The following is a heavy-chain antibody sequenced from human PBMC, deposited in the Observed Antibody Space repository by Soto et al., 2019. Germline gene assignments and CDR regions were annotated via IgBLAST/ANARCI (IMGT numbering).Heavy chain of an antibody. J-gene: IGHJ6*03. Sequence: GGSLRLSCAASGFTFSSYSMNWVRQTPGKGLEWVSSISSSSSYIYYADSVKGRFTISRDNAKNSLYLQMNSLRAEDTAVYYCAREGWRYCSSTSCYAYYYYYMDVWGKGTTVTVSS. D-gene: IGHD2-2*01. CDR3: AREGWRYCSSTSCYAYYYYYMDV. V-gene: IGHV3-21*01. CDR2: ISSSSSYI. CDR1: GFTFSSYS.